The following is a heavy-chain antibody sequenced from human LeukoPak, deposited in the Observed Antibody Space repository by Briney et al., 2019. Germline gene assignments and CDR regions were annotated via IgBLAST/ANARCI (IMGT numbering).Heavy chain of an antibody. V-gene: IGHV4-31*03. CDR2: IYYSGST. CDR3: ARDGYTGGAFDI. CDR1: GGSISSGGYY. Sequence: PSETLSLTCTVSGGSISSGGYYWSWIRQHPGKGLEWIGYIYYSGSTYYNPSLKSRVTISVDTSKNQFSLKLSSVTAADTAVYYCARDGYTGGAFDIWGQGTMVTVSS. J-gene: IGHJ3*02. D-gene: IGHD5-18*01.